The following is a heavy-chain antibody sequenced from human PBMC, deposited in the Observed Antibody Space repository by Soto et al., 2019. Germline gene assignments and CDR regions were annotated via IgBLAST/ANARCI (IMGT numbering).Heavy chain of an antibody. CDR1: GGSISSYY. Sequence: PSGTRSITCTVPGGSISSYYWSWIRHPPGKGLEWIGYIYYSGSTNYNPSLKSRVTISVDTSKNRFSLRLSAVTAADTAVYYCARTDPSSGWPVDYWGQGTLVTVSS. V-gene: IGHV4-59*01. CDR3: ARTDPSSGWPVDY. CDR2: IYYSGST. D-gene: IGHD6-19*01. J-gene: IGHJ4*02.